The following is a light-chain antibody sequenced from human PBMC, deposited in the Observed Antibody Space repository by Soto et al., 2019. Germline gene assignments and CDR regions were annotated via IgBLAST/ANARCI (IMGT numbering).Light chain of an antibody. CDR3: AVWDDSLDGVV. J-gene: IGLJ2*01. CDR1: SSNIGDNT. Sequence: SVLTQPPSASGTPGQSVTISCSGSSSNIGDNTVNWYQQLPGTAPKLLIYSNDQRSSGVPDRFSGSKSGTSASLAISGLQSEDEADYYCAVWDDSLDGVVFGGGTKLTVL. CDR2: SND. V-gene: IGLV1-44*01.